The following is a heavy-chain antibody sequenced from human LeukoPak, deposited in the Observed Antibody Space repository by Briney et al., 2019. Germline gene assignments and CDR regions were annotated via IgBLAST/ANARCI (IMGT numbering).Heavy chain of an antibody. D-gene: IGHD6-6*01. CDR1: GFSFSSHG. CDR3: ARDRSGYSSSGDAFDI. J-gene: IGHJ3*02. Sequence: GGSLRLSCAASGFSFSSHGMSWVRQAPGKGLEWVSSISSSSSYIYYADSVKGRFTISRDNAKNSLYLQMNSLRAEDTAVYYCARDRSGYSSSGDAFDIWGQGTMVTVSS. V-gene: IGHV3-21*01. CDR2: ISSSSSYI.